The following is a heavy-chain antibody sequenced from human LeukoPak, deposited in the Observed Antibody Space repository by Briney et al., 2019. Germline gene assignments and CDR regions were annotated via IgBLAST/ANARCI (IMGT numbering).Heavy chain of an antibody. CDR2: ISGDGGST. J-gene: IGHJ4*02. CDR1: GFTFDDYA. CDR3: AKEPSAYYDSSGYYDY. D-gene: IGHD3-22*01. V-gene: IGHV3-43*02. Sequence: GGALRLSCAASGFTFDDYAMHWVRQAPGKGLEGVSLISGDGGSTYYADSVKGRFTISRDNSKNSLYLQMNSLRTEDTALYYCAKEPSAYYDSSGYYDYWGQGTLVTVSS.